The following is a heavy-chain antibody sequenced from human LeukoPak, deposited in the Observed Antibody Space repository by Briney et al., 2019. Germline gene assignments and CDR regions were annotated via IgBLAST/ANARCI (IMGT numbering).Heavy chain of an antibody. V-gene: IGHV3-23*01. CDR2: ISGSGGST. Sequence: PGGSLRLSCAASGFTLTSYDMSWVRQAPGKGLEWVSGISGSGGSTYYADSVKGRFTISRDNSKNTLYLQMNSLRDEDTAVYYCAKDLYPLSSGYFFDYWGQGTLVTVSS. CDR1: GFTLTSYD. CDR3: AKDLYPLSSGYFFDY. D-gene: IGHD3-22*01. J-gene: IGHJ4*02.